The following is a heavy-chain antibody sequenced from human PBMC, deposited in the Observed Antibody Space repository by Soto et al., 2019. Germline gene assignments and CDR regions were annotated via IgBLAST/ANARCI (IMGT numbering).Heavy chain of an antibody. Sequence: QVQLVESGGGVVQPGRSLRLSCAASGFTFSSYGMHWVRQAPGKGLEWVAVISYDGSNKYYADSVKGRFTISRDNSKNTLYLQMNSLRAEDTAVYYCAKDVSGILTDWGQGTLVTVSS. CDR2: ISYDGSNK. V-gene: IGHV3-30*18. CDR1: GFTFSSYG. CDR3: AKDVSGILTD. J-gene: IGHJ4*02. D-gene: IGHD3-9*01.